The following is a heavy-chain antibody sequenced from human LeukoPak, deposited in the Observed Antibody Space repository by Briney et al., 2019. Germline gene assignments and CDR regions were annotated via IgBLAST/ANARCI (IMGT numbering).Heavy chain of an antibody. CDR1: GFIFSSYA. V-gene: IGHV3-48*03. Sequence: GGSLRLSCAASGFIFSSYAMNWVRQAPGKGLEWVSYISSSGSTIYYADSVKGRFTISRDNAKNSLYLQMNSLRAEDTAVYYCATDLSYTSSWSDYWGQGTLVTVSS. CDR3: ATDLSYTSSWSDY. CDR2: ISSSGSTI. J-gene: IGHJ4*02. D-gene: IGHD6-13*01.